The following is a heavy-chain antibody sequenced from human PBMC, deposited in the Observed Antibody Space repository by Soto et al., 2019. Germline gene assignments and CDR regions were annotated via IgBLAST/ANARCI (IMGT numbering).Heavy chain of an antibody. V-gene: IGHV1-8*01. CDR3: ARGGYCSSTSCPNPVDY. CDR2: MNPNSGNT. CDR1: GYTFTSYD. D-gene: IGHD2-2*01. Sequence: SVKVSCKASGYTFTSYDINWVRQATGQGLEWMGWMNPNSGNTGYAQKFQGRVTMTRNTSISTAYMELSGLRSEDTAVYYCARGGYCSSTSCPNPVDYWGQGTLVTVSS. J-gene: IGHJ4*02.